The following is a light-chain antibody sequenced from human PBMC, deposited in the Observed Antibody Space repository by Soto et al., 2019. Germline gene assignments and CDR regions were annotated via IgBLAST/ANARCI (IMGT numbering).Light chain of an antibody. Sequence: DIQMPQSPSTLSASVVYRFTITCRASQSISSWLAWYQQKPGKAPKILIYDASSFESGAPSRFSGSGSETEFTLTISSLKPDDSETYYCQHYSNYWTCGKGTTV. CDR3: QHYSNYWT. J-gene: IGKJ1*01. V-gene: IGKV1-5*01. CDR2: DAS. CDR1: QSISSW.